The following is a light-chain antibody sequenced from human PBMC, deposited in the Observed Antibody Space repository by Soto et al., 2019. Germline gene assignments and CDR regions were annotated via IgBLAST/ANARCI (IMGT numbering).Light chain of an antibody. V-gene: IGKV3-20*01. CDR3: QQYGSSGT. Sequence: IVLTQSPATLSLSPGERATLSCRASQSVDNYLAWYQQKPGQAPRLLIYGASSRATGIPDRFSGSGSGTDFTLTISRLEPEDFAVYYCQQYGSSGTFGQGTKVDIK. CDR2: GAS. CDR1: QSVDNY. J-gene: IGKJ1*01.